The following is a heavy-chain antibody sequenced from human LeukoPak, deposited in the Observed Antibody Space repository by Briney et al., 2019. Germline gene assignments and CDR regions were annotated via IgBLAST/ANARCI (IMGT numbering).Heavy chain of an antibody. V-gene: IGHV3-74*01. CDR3: ATVRSGSWDWFDP. D-gene: IGHD3-10*01. CDR1: GFTFSSYW. Sequence: GGSLRLSCAASGFTFSSYWMHWVRQAPGKGLVWVSRINGDGSTTTYVDSVKGRFTISRDNAKNTVYLQMNSLRVDDTAVYYCATVRSGSWDWFDPWGQGTLVTVSS. J-gene: IGHJ5*02. CDR2: INGDGSTT.